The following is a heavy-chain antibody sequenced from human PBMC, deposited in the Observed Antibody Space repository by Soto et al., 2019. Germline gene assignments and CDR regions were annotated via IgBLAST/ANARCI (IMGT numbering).Heavy chain of an antibody. CDR1: GYTFTGYY. CDR2: INPNSGGT. Sequence: ASVKVSCKASGYTFTGYYMHWVRQAPGQGLEWMGWINPNSGGTNYAQKFQGRVTMNRDTSISTAYMELGRLRSDDTAVYYCARSSTFDAFDIWGQGTMVTVSS. J-gene: IGHJ3*02. V-gene: IGHV1-2*02. CDR3: ARSSTFDAFDI.